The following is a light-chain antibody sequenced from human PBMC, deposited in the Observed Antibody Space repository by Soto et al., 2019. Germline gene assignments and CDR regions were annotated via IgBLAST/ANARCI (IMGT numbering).Light chain of an antibody. CDR2: DVS. Sequence: QSVVTQPRSVSGSPGQSVTISCTGTSSDVGGYNYVSWYQQHPGKAPKLMIYDVSKRPSGVPDRFSGSKSGNTASLTISGLQAEDEADYYCCSYAGSYTLIVFGTGTKVTVL. CDR3: CSYAGSYTLIV. V-gene: IGLV2-11*01. J-gene: IGLJ1*01. CDR1: SSDVGGYNY.